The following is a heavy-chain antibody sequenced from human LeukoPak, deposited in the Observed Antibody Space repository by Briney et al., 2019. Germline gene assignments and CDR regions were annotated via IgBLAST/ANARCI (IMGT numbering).Heavy chain of an antibody. D-gene: IGHD4-17*01. CDR1: GFTFSSYA. J-gene: IGHJ4*01. V-gene: IGHV3-23*01. CDR3: AKLLTTVTKSFDY. Sequence: GGALRLSCAASGFTFSSYAITWVRQAPGKGLGWVSVISGSGGSTYYADSVKGRFTIYRENSKTTLYLQINSLRAEATAVYYCAKLLTTVTKSFDYWGHGTLVTVSS. CDR2: ISGSGGST.